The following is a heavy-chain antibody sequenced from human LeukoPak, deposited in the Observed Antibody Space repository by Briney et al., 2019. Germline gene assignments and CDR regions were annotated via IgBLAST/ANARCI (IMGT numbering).Heavy chain of an antibody. CDR3: ASGDLDIVATINGY. CDR2: IIPIFGTA. CDR1: GGTFSSYA. V-gene: IGHV1-69*06. Sequence: ASVKVSCKASGGTFSSYAISWVRQAPGQGLEWMGGIIPIFGTANYAQKFQGRVTITADKSTSTAYMELSSLRSEDTAVYYCASGDLDIVATINGYWGQGTLVTVSS. J-gene: IGHJ4*02. D-gene: IGHD5-12*01.